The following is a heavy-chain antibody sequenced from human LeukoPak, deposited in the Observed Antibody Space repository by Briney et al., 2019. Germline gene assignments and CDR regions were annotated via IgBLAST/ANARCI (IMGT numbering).Heavy chain of an antibody. V-gene: IGHV4-4*02. CDR1: GGSISSSNW. CDR3: ATLPHSYGYGTFDY. CDR2: IYHSGST. Sequence: SETLSLTCAVSGGSISSSNWWSWVRQPPGKGLEWIGEIYHSGSTNYNPSLKSRVTISVDKSKNQFSLKLSSVTAADTAVYYCATLPHSYGYGTFDYWGQGTLVTVSS. J-gene: IGHJ4*02. D-gene: IGHD5-18*01.